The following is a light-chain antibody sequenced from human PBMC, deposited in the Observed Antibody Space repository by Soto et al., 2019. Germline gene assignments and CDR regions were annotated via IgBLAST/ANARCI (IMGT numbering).Light chain of an antibody. CDR3: QQYDNSPIT. V-gene: IGKV3-20*01. CDR1: QSISSSF. Sequence: EIVLTQSPGILSLSPGERASLSCGASQSISSSFLAWYQQKPGQAPRLLIYGASSRATGIPDRFSGTGSETDFTLTISRLEPEDFAVYYCQQYDNSPITFGQGRRLAI. CDR2: GAS. J-gene: IGKJ5*01.